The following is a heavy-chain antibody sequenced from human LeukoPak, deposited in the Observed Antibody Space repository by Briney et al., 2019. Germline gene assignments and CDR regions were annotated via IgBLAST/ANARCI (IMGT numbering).Heavy chain of an antibody. Sequence: GGSLRLSCAASGFTFSSYGMHWVRQAPGKGLEWVAFIRYGGSNKYYADSVKGRFTISRDNSKNTLYLQMNSLRAEDMAVYYCAKASQSSGSYSKGDYFDYWGQGTLVTVSS. CDR3: AKASQSSGSYSKGDYFDY. CDR2: IRYGGSNK. J-gene: IGHJ4*02. D-gene: IGHD1-26*01. V-gene: IGHV3-30*02. CDR1: GFTFSSYG.